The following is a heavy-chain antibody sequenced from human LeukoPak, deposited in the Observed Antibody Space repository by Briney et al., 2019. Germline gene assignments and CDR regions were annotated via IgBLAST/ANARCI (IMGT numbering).Heavy chain of an antibody. CDR3: AKDMTTVTTSGSDY. D-gene: IGHD4-17*01. Sequence: PGGSLRLSCAVSGLTFSSSWMDWVRQAPGKGLEWVASINPDGNKKYSADSVKGRFTISRDNAKNSLYLQMNSLRAEDTALYYCAKDMTTVTTSGSDYWGQGTLVTVSS. J-gene: IGHJ4*02. V-gene: IGHV3-7*03. CDR2: INPDGNKK. CDR1: GLTFSSSW.